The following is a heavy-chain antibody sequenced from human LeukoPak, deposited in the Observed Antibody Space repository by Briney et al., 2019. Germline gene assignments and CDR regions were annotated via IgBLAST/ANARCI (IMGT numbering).Heavy chain of an antibody. CDR1: GFTFSSYA. CDR2: ISGSGGST. CDR3: AKDRRETDYPDY. V-gene: IGHV3-23*01. D-gene: IGHD1-26*01. Sequence: GGSLRLSCAASGFTFSSYAMSWVRQAPGRGLEWVSAISGSGGSTYYADSVKGRFTISRDNSKNTLYLQMNSLRAEDTAVYYCAKDRRETDYPDYWGQGTLVTVSS. J-gene: IGHJ4*02.